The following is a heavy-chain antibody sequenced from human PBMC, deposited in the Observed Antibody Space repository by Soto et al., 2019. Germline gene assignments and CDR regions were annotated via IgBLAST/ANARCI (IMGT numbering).Heavy chain of an antibody. CDR2: ISGGSTYK. CDR3: ARGNYFGSGTYYDY. Sequence: GGSLRLSCAASGFMFSNYTMNWVRQAPGKGLEWVSCISGGSTYKYYADSVKGRLTISRDNAKNSLYLQMNSLRTEDTAVYYCARGNYFGSGTYYDYWGQGTLVTVSS. D-gene: IGHD3-10*01. CDR1: GFMFSNYT. J-gene: IGHJ4*02. V-gene: IGHV3-21*01.